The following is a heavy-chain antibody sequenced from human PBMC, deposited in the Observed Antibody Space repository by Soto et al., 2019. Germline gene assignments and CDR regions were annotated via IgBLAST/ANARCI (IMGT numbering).Heavy chain of an antibody. CDR3: ARNPPMTRGNGMDV. CDR2: MKQDGIEK. Sequence: EVQLVESGGGLVQPGGSLRLSCAASGFTFSSYWMSWVRQAPGKGLEWVANMKQDGIEKYYVDSVKGPFTTSRNNAKNSLYLQMNSLRAEDTAVYFCARNPPMTRGNGMDVWGQGTTVTVSS. D-gene: IGHD3-10*01. J-gene: IGHJ6*02. V-gene: IGHV3-7*03. CDR1: GFTFSSYW.